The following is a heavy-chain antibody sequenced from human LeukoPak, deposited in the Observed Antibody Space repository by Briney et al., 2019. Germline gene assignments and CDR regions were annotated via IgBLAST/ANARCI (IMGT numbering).Heavy chain of an antibody. J-gene: IGHJ6*03. V-gene: IGHV3-21*04. CDR3: AKGYRIIAVPADYYMDV. D-gene: IGHD2-2*01. Sequence: GGSLRLSCAASGFTFSSYSMNWVRQAPGKGLEWVSSISSSSSYIYYADSVKGRFTISRDNAKNSLYLQMNSLRAEDTAVYYCAKGYRIIAVPADYYMDVWGKGTTVTVSS. CDR2: ISSSSSYI. CDR1: GFTFSSYS.